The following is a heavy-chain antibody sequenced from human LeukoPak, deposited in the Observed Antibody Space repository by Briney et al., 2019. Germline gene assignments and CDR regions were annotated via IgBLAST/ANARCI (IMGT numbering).Heavy chain of an antibody. J-gene: IGHJ6*03. CDR3: ARTTEAHSWRTRYYDYYMDV. CDR1: GGSFSGYY. V-gene: IGHV4-34*01. CDR2: INHSGRT. D-gene: IGHD6-13*01. Sequence: SETLSLTCAVYGGSFSGYYWSWIRQPPGKGLEWIGEINHSGRTNYNPSLKSRVTISVDTSKNQFSLKLSSVTAADTAVYYCARTTEAHSWRTRYYDYYMDVWGKGTTVTVSS.